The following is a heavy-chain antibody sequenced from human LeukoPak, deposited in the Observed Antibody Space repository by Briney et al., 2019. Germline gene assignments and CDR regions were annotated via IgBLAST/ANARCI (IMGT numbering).Heavy chain of an antibody. Sequence: GGSLRFSCAASGFSFSSYGMHWVRQAPGNGRGWVADISYDGSNKYYAESVKGRFTISRDHSKNTLYLQMNSLRAEDTAVYYCAKDFTYEFWSGYFDYWGQGTLVTVSS. D-gene: IGHD3-3*01. CDR3: AKDFTYEFWSGYFDY. V-gene: IGHV3-30*18. CDR2: ISYDGSNK. J-gene: IGHJ4*02. CDR1: GFSFSSYG.